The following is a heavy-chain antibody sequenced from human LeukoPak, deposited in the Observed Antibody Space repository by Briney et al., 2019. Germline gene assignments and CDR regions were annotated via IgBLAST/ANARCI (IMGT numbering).Heavy chain of an antibody. CDR1: GFTFDDYA. Sequence: GGSLRLSCAASGFTFDDYAMHWVRQAPGKGLGWVSDISWNSGSIGYADSVKGRFTISRDNAKNSLYLQMNSLRAEDMALYYCAKGLEEWLEYYFDYWGQGTLVTVSS. V-gene: IGHV3-9*03. CDR3: AKGLEEWLEYYFDY. D-gene: IGHD6-19*01. CDR2: ISWNSGSI. J-gene: IGHJ4*02.